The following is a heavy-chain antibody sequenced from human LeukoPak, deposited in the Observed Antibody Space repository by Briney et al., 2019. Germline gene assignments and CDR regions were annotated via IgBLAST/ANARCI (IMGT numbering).Heavy chain of an antibody. D-gene: IGHD5/OR15-5a*01. CDR1: GGSISSYY. CDR2: IYYSGST. V-gene: IGHV4-59*08. Sequence: KPSETLSLTCTVSGGSISSYYWSWIRQPPGKGLVWFGYIYYSGSTNYNPSLKSRVTISVDTSKNQFSLKLSSVTAADTAVYYCARRVDDFAPYYYYYMDVWGKGTTVTVSS. CDR3: ARRVDDFAPYYYYYMDV. J-gene: IGHJ6*03.